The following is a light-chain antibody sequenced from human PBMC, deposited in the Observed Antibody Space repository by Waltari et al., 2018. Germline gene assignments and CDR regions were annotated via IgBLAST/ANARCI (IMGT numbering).Light chain of an antibody. J-gene: IGLJ3*02. CDR2: GST. CDR3: QSYDTSLSVV. CDR1: GSNIGAGYD. V-gene: IGLV1-40*01. Sequence: QSVLTQPPSVSGAPGQRVTISCTGSGSNIGAGYDVHRYQQLPRAAPKLLISGSTSRPLGVPARFFGSTSGTSASLAITGLQAEDEADYYCQSYDTSLSVVFGGGTKLTVL.